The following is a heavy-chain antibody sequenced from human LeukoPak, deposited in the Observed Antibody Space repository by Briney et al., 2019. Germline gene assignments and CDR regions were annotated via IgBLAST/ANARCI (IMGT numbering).Heavy chain of an antibody. Sequence: PGGSLRLSCAASGFTFSSYAMHWVRQAPGKGLEWVAVISYDGSNKYYADSVKGRFTISRDNSKNTLYLQMNSLRAEDTAVYYCARDKDSSGPFLFGYWGQGTLVTVSS. CDR2: ISYDGSNK. V-gene: IGHV3-30-3*01. J-gene: IGHJ4*02. CDR1: GFTFSSYA. CDR3: ARDKDSSGPFLFGY. D-gene: IGHD3-22*01.